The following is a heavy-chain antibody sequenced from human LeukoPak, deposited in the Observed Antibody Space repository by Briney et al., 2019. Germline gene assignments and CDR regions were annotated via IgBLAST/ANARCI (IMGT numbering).Heavy chain of an antibody. CDR2: ISSSGSTI. V-gene: IGHV3-11*04. CDR3: ARDESISVDYGMDV. J-gene: IGHJ6*02. Sequence: GGSLRLSCAASGFTFSDYYMSWIRQAPGKGLEWVSYISSSGSTIYYADSVKGRFTISRDNAKNSLYLQMNSLRAEDTAVYYCARDESISVDYGMDVWGQGTTVTVSS. CDR1: GFTFSDYY. D-gene: IGHD3-3*02.